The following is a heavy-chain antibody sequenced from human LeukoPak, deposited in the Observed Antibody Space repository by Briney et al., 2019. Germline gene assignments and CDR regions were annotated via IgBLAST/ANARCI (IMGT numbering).Heavy chain of an antibody. J-gene: IGHJ3*02. CDR3: ARGLPTSDAFDI. V-gene: IGHV4-59*01. CDR2: IYYSGST. Sequence: SGTLSLTCTVSGGSISSYYWSWIRQPPGKGLEWIGYIYYSGSTNYNPSLKSRVTISVDTSKNQFSLKLSSVTAADTAVYYCARGLPTSDAFDIWGQGTMVTVSS. D-gene: IGHD1-1*01. CDR1: GGSISSYY.